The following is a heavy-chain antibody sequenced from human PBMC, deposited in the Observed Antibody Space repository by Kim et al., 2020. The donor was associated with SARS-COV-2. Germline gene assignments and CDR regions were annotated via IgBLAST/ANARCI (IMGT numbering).Heavy chain of an antibody. V-gene: IGHV3-11*06. CDR1: GFTFSDYY. J-gene: IGHJ3*02. Sequence: GGSLRLSCAASGFTFSDYYMSWIRQAPGKGLEWVSYISSSSSYTNYADSVKGRFTISRDNAKNSLYLQMNSLRAEDTAVYYCARDGSLRRRDYYGSGSSPHRMIAFDIWGQGTMVTVSS. CDR2: ISSSSSYT. D-gene: IGHD3-10*01. CDR3: ARDGSLRRRDYYGSGSSPHRMIAFDI.